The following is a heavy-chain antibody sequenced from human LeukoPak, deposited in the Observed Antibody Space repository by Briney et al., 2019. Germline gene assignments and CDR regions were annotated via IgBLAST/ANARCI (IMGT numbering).Heavy chain of an antibody. CDR1: GFTFSSYA. Sequence: PGGSLRLSCAASGFTFSSYAMSWVRQAPGKGLEWVSYIGSGGSPIYYADSVRGRFSISRDNAKNSLYLQMSSLRAEDTAVYYCARVRYNSGYIFDYWGRGTLVTVSS. D-gene: IGHD5-18*01. V-gene: IGHV3-48*04. CDR2: IGSGGSPI. CDR3: ARVRYNSGYIFDY. J-gene: IGHJ4*02.